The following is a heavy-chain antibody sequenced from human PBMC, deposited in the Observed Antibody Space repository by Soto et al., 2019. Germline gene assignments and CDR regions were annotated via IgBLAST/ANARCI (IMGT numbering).Heavy chain of an antibody. D-gene: IGHD3-22*01. V-gene: IGHV4-30-4*01. Sequence: TSETLSLTCTVSGGSVSSGSYYWSWIRQPPGKGLGWIGYIYYSGSTYYNPSLKSRVTISVDTSQNQFSLKLSSVTAADTAVYYCARVGRHYDSSGYYSYYFDYWGQGTLVTVSS. CDR2: IYYSGST. CDR3: ARVGRHYDSSGYYSYYFDY. J-gene: IGHJ4*02. CDR1: GGSVSSGSYY.